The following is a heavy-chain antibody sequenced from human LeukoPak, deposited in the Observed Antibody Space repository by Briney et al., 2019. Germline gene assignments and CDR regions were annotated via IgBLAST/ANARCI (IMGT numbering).Heavy chain of an antibody. CDR2: INANSGGT. CDR3: ASGSSLDGSSGWPTHYY. V-gene: IGHV1-2*02. D-gene: IGHD6-19*01. J-gene: IGHJ4*02. Sequence: ASVKVSCKASGYSFSGFYMHWVRQAPGPGLEWMGWINANSGGTHYAQKFQGRVTMTRDTSISTAYMELSRLRSDDTAVYYCASGSSLDGSSGWPTHYYWGQGTLVTVSS. CDR1: GYSFSGFY.